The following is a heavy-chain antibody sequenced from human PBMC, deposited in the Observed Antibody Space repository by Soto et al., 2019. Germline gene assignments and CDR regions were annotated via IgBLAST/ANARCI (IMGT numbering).Heavy chain of an antibody. CDR3: ARDKSRYYYGSGSYLPAYYYYGMDV. CDR2: IYYSGST. Sequence: SETLSLTRTVSGGSISSYYWSWIRQPTGKGLEWIGYIYYSGSTSYNPYLKSRVTISVDTSKNQFSLKLSSVTAADTAVYYCARDKSRYYYGSGSYLPAYYYYGMDVWGQGTTVTVSS. V-gene: IGHV4-59*01. CDR1: GGSISSYY. J-gene: IGHJ6*02. D-gene: IGHD3-10*01.